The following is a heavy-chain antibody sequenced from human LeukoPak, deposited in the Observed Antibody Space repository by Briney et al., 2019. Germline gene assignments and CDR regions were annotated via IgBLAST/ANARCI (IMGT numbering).Heavy chain of an antibody. Sequence: PGGSLRVSCAASGFTFNDYYMSWIRQARGKGLEWVSYISSSGSTIYYADSVKGRFTISRDNAKNSLYLQMNSLRAEDTAVYYCAREGYHDYGLDYWGQGTLVTVSS. D-gene: IGHD4-17*01. J-gene: IGHJ4*02. CDR2: ISSSGSTI. CDR3: AREGYHDYGLDY. CDR1: GFTFNDYY. V-gene: IGHV3-11*01.